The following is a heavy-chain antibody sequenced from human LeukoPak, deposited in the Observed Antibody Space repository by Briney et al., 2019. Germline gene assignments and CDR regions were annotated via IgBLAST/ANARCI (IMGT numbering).Heavy chain of an antibody. V-gene: IGHV1-69*04. Sequence: SVKVSCKASGGTFSSYAISWVRQAPGQGLEWMGRIIPILGIANYAQKFQGRVTITVDKSTSTAYMELSSLRSEDTAVYYCARDQWNYDSSGYYYGYYFDYWGQGTLVTVSS. CDR3: ARDQWNYDSSGYYYGYYFDY. CDR2: IIPILGIA. D-gene: IGHD3-22*01. J-gene: IGHJ4*02. CDR1: GGTFSSYA.